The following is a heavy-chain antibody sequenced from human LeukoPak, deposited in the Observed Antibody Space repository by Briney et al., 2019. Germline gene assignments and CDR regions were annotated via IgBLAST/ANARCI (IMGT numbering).Heavy chain of an antibody. Sequence: PGGSLRLSCEASGFIITSHWMSWVRQAPGKRPEGVANIKQDGSDKYYLDAVKGGFTISRDNAKNSLYLQMNSLRDEDTAMYYCVRGGGTLDMWGQETMVTVSS. CDR2: IKQDGSDK. V-gene: IGHV3-7*01. D-gene: IGHD1-1*01. J-gene: IGHJ3*02. CDR1: GFIITSHW. CDR3: VRGGGTLDM.